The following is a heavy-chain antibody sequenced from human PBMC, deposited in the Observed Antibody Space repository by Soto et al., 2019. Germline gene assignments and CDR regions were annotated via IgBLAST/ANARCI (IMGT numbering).Heavy chain of an antibody. CDR2: ISGSGSTT. CDR3: ARSSLTYFEF. CDR1: GFTFSDYY. Sequence: LSLSCTASGFTFSDYYMSWIRQAPGKGLEWLAYISGSGSTTYYTDSVKGRFAISRDNARTSLYLQINSLRVEDSAVYYCARSSLTYFEFWGQGTLVTVSS. V-gene: IGHV3-11*01. J-gene: IGHJ4*02.